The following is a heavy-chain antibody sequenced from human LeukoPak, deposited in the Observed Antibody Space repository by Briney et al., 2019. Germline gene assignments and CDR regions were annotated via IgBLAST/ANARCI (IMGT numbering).Heavy chain of an antibody. CDR3: TRDLMDYDVSTGLHHYYMDV. V-gene: IGHV3-21*01. CDR2: ISSSSSYI. Sequence: PGGSLRLSCAAPGFTFSSYSMNWVRQAPGKGLEWVSSISSSSSYIYYADSVKGRFTISRDNAKNSLYLQMNTLRVEDTAVYYCTRDLMDYDVSTGLHHYYMDVWGQGTTVTVSS. CDR1: GFTFSSYS. D-gene: IGHD3-9*01. J-gene: IGHJ6*02.